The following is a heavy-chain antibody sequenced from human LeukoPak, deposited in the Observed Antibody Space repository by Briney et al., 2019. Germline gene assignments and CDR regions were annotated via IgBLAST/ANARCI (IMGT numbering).Heavy chain of an antibody. Sequence: SQTLSLTCTVSVGSISSYYWSWIRQPPGKGLEWIGYIYYSGSTNYNPSLKSRVTISVDTSKNPFSLKLSSVTAADTAVYYCARDNTRGAFDIWGQGTMVTVSS. CDR2: IYYSGST. CDR3: ARDNTRGAFDI. D-gene: IGHD2/OR15-2a*01. V-gene: IGHV4-59*01. CDR1: VGSISSYY. J-gene: IGHJ3*02.